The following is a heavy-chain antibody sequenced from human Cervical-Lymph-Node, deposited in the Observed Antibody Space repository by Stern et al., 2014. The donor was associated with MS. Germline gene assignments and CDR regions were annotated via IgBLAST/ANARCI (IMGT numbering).Heavy chain of an antibody. Sequence: VQLVESGAEVKKPGSSVKVSCKASAGTSTRHAITWVRPAPGQGLDWMGGIIPIFGTANYAQKFQGRVTITADESTSTAYMELSSLRSEDTAVYYCARGELKEGLVRGMDVWGQGTTVTVSS. J-gene: IGHJ6*02. CDR3: ARGELKEGLVRGMDV. CDR1: AGTSTRHA. V-gene: IGHV1-69*01. D-gene: IGHD1-26*01. CDR2: IIPIFGTA.